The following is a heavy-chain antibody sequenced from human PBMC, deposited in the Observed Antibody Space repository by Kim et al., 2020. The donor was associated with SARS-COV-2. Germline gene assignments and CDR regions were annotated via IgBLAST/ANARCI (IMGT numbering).Heavy chain of an antibody. Sequence: GGSLRLSCAASGFTFSNAWMSWVRQAPGKGLEWVGRIKSKTDGGTTDYAAPVKGRFTISRDDSKNTLYLQMNSLKTEDTAVYYCTTDLGQLWLHDYYYYGMDVWGQGTTVTVSS. CDR1: GFTFSNAW. D-gene: IGHD5-18*01. J-gene: IGHJ6*02. CDR3: TTDLGQLWLHDYYYYGMDV. CDR2: IKSKTDGGTT. V-gene: IGHV3-15*01.